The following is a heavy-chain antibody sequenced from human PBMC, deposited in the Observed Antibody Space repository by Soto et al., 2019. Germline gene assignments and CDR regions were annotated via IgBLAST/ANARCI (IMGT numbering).Heavy chain of an antibody. Sequence: GALLVACSASGFTFSSYGMHWVRQAPGKGLEWVAVISYDGSNKYYADSVKGRFTISRDNSKNTLYLQTNSLRAEDTAVYYCAKDLGLDSSGYYHPGYGMDVWGQGTKVTVYS. V-gene: IGHV3-30*18. CDR1: GFTFSSYG. J-gene: IGHJ6*02. CDR2: ISYDGSNK. CDR3: AKDLGLDSSGYYHPGYGMDV. D-gene: IGHD3-22*01.